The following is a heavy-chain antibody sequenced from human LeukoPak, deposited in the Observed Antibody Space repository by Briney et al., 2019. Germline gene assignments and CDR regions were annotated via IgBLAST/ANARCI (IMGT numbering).Heavy chain of an antibody. Sequence: GGSLRLSCAASGFTFSSYAMTWVRQAPGEGLEWVSTISGTGDNSFYAESVKGRFTISRDNSRNTLYLQMNSLRGEDTAVYYCAKGQVASATQVRFDPWGQGTLVNVSS. CDR1: GFTFSSYA. CDR2: ISGTGDNS. J-gene: IGHJ5*02. D-gene: IGHD5-12*01. CDR3: AKGQVASATQVRFDP. V-gene: IGHV3-23*01.